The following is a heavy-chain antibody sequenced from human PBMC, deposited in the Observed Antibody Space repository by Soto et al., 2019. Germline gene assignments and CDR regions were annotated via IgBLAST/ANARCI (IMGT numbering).Heavy chain of an antibody. CDR3: ARQWALLSIVDY. J-gene: IGHJ4*02. Sequence: SETLSLTCTVSGGSISSSGHCWGWIRQPPGKGLEWIATIYSSGYTYFNPSLRSRVTMSVDTSNNQFSLKLSSVTAADTAVYYCARQWALLSIVDYSGKGALVTVSS. V-gene: IGHV4-39*01. CDR2: IYSSGYT. D-gene: IGHD1-26*01. CDR1: GGSISSSGHC.